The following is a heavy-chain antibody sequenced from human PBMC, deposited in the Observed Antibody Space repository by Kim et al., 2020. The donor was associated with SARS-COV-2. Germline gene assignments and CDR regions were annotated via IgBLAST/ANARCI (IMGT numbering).Heavy chain of an antibody. D-gene: IGHD6-13*01. Sequence: NFAQKFQGRVAMPRDTSISTAYMELTNLRADDTAVYFCARELLGAAAGLDYWGQGTLVTVSS. CDR3: ARELLGAAAGLDY. J-gene: IGHJ4*02. V-gene: IGHV1-2*02.